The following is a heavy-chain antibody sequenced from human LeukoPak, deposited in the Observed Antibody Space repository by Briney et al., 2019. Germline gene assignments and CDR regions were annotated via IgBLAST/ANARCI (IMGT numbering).Heavy chain of an antibody. D-gene: IGHD3-22*01. J-gene: IGHJ4*02. CDR1: GGSISSSSYY. V-gene: IGHV4-61*05. Sequence: SETLSLTCTVSGGSISSSSYYWGWIRQPPGKGLEWIGYIYYSGSTNYNPSLKSRVTISVDTSKSQFSLKLSSVTAADTAVYYCARATTYYYDSSGYYLFFDYWGQGTLVTVSS. CDR3: ARATTYYYDSSGYYLFFDY. CDR2: IYYSGST.